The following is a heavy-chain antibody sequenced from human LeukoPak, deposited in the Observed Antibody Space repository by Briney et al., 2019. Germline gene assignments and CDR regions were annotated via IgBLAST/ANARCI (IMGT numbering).Heavy chain of an antibody. Sequence: SETLSLTCTVSGGSISSSSYYWGWIRQPPGKGLEWIGRIYYSGSTYYNPSLKSRVTISLDTSKNQFSLKLSYVTATDTAVYYCARPGIAARFPFDAFDIWGQGTMVTVSS. CDR2: IYYSGST. J-gene: IGHJ3*02. CDR3: ARPGIAARFPFDAFDI. D-gene: IGHD6-6*01. V-gene: IGHV4-39*01. CDR1: GGSISSSSYY.